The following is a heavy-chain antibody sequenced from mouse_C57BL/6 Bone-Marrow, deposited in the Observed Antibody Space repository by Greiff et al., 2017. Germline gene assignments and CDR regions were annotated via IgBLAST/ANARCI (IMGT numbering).Heavy chain of an antibody. CDR1: GYTFTSYW. CDR3: ARLGGGSYYAMDY. Sequence: VQLQQPGAELVKPGASVKLSCKASGYTFTSYWMHWVKQRPGRGLEWIGRIAPNSGGTKYNEKFKSKATLTVDKPSSTAYMQLSSLTSEDSAVYYCARLGGGSYYAMDYWGQGTSVTVSS. J-gene: IGHJ4*01. V-gene: IGHV1-72*01. D-gene: IGHD4-1*01. CDR2: IAPNSGGT.